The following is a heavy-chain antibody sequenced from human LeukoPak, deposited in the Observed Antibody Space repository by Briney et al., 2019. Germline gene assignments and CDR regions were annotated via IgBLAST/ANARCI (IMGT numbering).Heavy chain of an antibody. V-gene: IGHV4-34*01. CDR1: GGSFSGYY. CDR3: ARGYGGIYYYYMDV. Sequence: SETLSLTCAVYGGSFSGYYWSWIRQPPGKGLEWIGEINHSGSTNYNPSLKSRVTISVDTSKNQFSLKVSFVTAADTAVYYCARGYGGIYYYYMDVWGKGTTVTVSS. D-gene: IGHD3-16*01. J-gene: IGHJ6*03. CDR2: INHSGST.